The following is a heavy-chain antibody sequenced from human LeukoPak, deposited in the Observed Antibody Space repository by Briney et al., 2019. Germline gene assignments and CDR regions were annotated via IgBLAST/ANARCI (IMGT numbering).Heavy chain of an antibody. J-gene: IGHJ4*02. CDR3: ARGGYSHGYILFNY. V-gene: IGHV4-61*01. CDR1: GYSISSGYY. D-gene: IGHD5-18*01. CDR2: IYNSGST. Sequence: SETLSLTCTVSGYSISSGYYWCWIRQPPGKGLEWIGYIYNSGSTNYNPALKSRASISVDTSRNQFSLKLNSVTAADTAVYYCARGGYSHGYILFNYWGQGTLAIVSS.